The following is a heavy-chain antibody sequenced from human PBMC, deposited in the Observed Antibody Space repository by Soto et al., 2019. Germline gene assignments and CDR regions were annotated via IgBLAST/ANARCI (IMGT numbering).Heavy chain of an antibody. CDR2: ISAYNGNT. D-gene: IGHD2-2*02. CDR1: GYTFTSYG. V-gene: IGHV1-18*01. J-gene: IGHJ3*01. Sequence: LVKVSCKASGYTFTSYGISWVRQAPGQGLEWMGWISAYNGNTNYAQKLQGRVTMTTDTSTSTAYMELRSLRSDDTAVYYCARDLCSSTSCYKSAFDFGGQGTMVTVS. CDR3: ARDLCSSTSCYKSAFDF.